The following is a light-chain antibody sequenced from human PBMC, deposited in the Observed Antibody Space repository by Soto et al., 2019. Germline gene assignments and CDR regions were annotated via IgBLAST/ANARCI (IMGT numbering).Light chain of an antibody. CDR1: QSVLYSSNNKDY. CDR3: QQYYTTPIT. J-gene: IGKJ5*01. Sequence: DIVMTQSPDSLAVSLGERATINCKSSQSVLYSSNNKDYLAWYQQKPGQPPNLLIYWASTRASGVPDRFSGSGSGTDFTLTISSLQAEDVAVYYCQQYYTTPITFGQGTRLEIK. V-gene: IGKV4-1*01. CDR2: WAS.